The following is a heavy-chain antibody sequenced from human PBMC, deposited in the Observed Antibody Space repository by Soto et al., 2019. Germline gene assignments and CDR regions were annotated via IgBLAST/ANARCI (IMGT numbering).Heavy chain of an antibody. CDR2: IYYSGST. CDR3: ARDRWGEDGSGSYSLDY. J-gene: IGHJ4*02. CDR1: GGSISSYY. Sequence: QVQLQESGPGLVKPSETLSLTCTVSGGSISSYYWSWIRQPPGKGLEWIGYIYYSGSTNYNPSLNSRVTISVDTPKNQVSQQLSAVTAADTAVYYCARDRWGEDGSGSYSLDYWGQGTLVTVSS. D-gene: IGHD3-10*01. V-gene: IGHV4-59*01.